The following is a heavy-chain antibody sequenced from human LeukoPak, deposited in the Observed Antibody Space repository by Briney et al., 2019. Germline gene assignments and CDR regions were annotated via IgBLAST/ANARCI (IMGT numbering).Heavy chain of an antibody. Sequence: GGSLRLSCAASGFTFSTQGMHWARQAPGKGLEWVTFIQNHGNDKRYADSVKGRFTVSRDNSKNTLYLQINSLRAEDTAMYYCARESGRSRVGELLRDWGQGTLVTVSS. CDR1: GFTFSTQG. V-gene: IGHV3-30*02. CDR3: ARESGRSRVGELLRD. J-gene: IGHJ4*02. CDR2: IQNHGNDK. D-gene: IGHD3-10*01.